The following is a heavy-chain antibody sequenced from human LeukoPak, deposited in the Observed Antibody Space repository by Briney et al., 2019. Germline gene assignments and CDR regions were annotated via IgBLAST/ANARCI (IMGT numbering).Heavy chain of an antibody. CDR3: TTVTHFPL. CDR1: GFAFSTYV. CDR2: IKGTNDGATT. V-gene: IGHV3-15*07. D-gene: IGHD3-3*02. J-gene: IGHJ1*01. Sequence: GGSLRLSCAASGFAFSTYVMNWVRQAPGKGLEWVGRIKGTNDGATTDYGASVEGRVTISKDDSKATLYLQLNSLRTEDTAVYYCTTVTHFPLGGQGTLVAVSS.